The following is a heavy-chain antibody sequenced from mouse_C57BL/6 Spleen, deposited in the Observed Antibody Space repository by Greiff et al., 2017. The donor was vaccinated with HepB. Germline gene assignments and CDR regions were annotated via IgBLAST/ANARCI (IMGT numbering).Heavy chain of an antibody. CDR1: GSSFTSYY. CDR3: ARPDGNYEYAMDY. CDR2: IYPGSGNT. Sequence: QVQLQQSGPELVKPGASVKISCKASGSSFTSYYIHWVKQRPGQGLEWIGWIYPGSGNTKYNEKFKGKATLTADTSSSTAYMQLSSLTSEDSAVYYCARPDGNYEYAMDYWGQGTSVTVSS. J-gene: IGHJ4*01. V-gene: IGHV1-66*01. D-gene: IGHD2-1*01.